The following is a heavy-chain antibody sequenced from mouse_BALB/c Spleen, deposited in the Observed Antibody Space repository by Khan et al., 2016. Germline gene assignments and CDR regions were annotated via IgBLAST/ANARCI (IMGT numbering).Heavy chain of an antibody. CDR3: ARNYDYDD. J-gene: IGHJ2*01. CDR1: GYTFTDYN. V-gene: IGHV1S29*02. Sequence: VQLQQSGPELVKPGASVKISCKASGYTFTDYNIHWMKQSHGKSLEWIGYIYPHNGDTVYNQKFKSKATLTVDISSNTANMELRGLTSEDSAVYYCARNYDYDDWGQGTTLTVSS. D-gene: IGHD2-4*01. CDR2: IYPHNGDT.